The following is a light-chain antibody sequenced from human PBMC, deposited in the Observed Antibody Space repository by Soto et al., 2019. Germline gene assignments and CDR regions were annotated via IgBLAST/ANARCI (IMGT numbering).Light chain of an antibody. CDR3: EAWDDSLNGPV. V-gene: IGLV1-44*01. CDR2: SNN. CDR1: SSNIGSNT. Sequence: QSVLTQPPSASGTPGQRVTLSCSGSSSNIGSNTVKWYQQLPGTAPKLFMYSNNQRPSGVPDGFSGSKSGTSASLAISGLQSEDEADYYCEAWDDSLNGPVFGGGPKLTDL. J-gene: IGLJ2*01.